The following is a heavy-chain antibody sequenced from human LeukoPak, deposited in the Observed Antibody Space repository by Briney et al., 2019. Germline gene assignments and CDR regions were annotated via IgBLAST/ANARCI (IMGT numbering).Heavy chain of an antibody. V-gene: IGHV3-66*01. CDR3: ARDVSIAVAGTIHNY. J-gene: IGHJ4*02. Sequence: GGSLRLSCAASGFTVSRNYMSWVRQAPGKGLEWVSVIHSGGSTYYADSVKGRFIISRDNSKNTLYLQMNSLRAEDTAVYHCARDVSIAVAGTIHNYWGQGTLVTVSS. CDR2: IHSGGST. D-gene: IGHD6-19*01. CDR1: GFTVSRNY.